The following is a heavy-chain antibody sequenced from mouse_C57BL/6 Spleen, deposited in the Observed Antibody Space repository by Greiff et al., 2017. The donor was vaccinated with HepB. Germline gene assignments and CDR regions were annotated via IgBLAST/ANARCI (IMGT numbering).Heavy chain of an antibody. Sequence: VQLQQSGAELVRPGASVTLSCKASGYTFTDYEMHWVKQTPVHGLEWIGAIDPETGGTAYNQKFKGKAILTADKSSSTAYMELRSLTSEDSAVYYCTRRDGNYRYFDVWGTGTTVTVSS. CDR2: IDPETGGT. CDR1: GYTFTDYE. V-gene: IGHV1-15*01. J-gene: IGHJ1*03. D-gene: IGHD2-1*01. CDR3: TRRDGNYRYFDV.